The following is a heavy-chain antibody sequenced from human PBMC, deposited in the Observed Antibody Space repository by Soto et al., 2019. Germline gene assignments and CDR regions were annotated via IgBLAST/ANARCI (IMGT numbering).Heavy chain of an antibody. D-gene: IGHD2-2*01. J-gene: IGHJ5*02. V-gene: IGHV3-30*18. CDR2: IFYDGSNK. CDR1: GFTFGSHG. CDR3: AKDLSCTSITCHNNWFDP. Sequence: TLRLCGAAGGFTFGSHGHHWLCHGQSKGLEWVAVIFYDGSNKFYAYSVKGRFTISRENSKNTLYLQMNSLRAEDTAVYYCAKDLSCTSITCHNNWFDPWGQGTLVTVSS.